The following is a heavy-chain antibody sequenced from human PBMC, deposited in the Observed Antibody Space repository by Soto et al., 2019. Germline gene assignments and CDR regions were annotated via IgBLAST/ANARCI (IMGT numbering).Heavy chain of an antibody. Sequence: EVQLVESGGGLVKPGGSLRLSCAASGFTFSSYSMNWVRQAPGKGLEWVSSISSSSSYIYYADSVKGRFTISRDNAKNSLYLQMNSLRAEDTAVYYCARDWGFGERCTNGVCELDDSSGYYHLDDAFDIWGQGTMVTVSS. CDR1: GFTFSSYS. CDR3: ARDWGFGERCTNGVCELDDSSGYYHLDDAFDI. CDR2: ISSSSSYI. D-gene: IGHD3-22*01. V-gene: IGHV3-21*01. J-gene: IGHJ3*02.